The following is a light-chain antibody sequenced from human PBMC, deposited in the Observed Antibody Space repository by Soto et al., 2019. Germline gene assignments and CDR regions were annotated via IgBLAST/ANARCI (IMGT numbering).Light chain of an antibody. V-gene: IGKV3-20*01. CDR1: QSVSSSY. CDR3: QQFGSSSGFT. Sequence: EFVLTQSPGTLSLSPGERATLSCRASQSVSSSYLAWFQQKPGQAPRLLIYAASSRATGIPDRFSGSGSGTDFTLTISRLEPEDFAVYYCQQFGSSSGFTFGPGTKVDIK. J-gene: IGKJ3*01. CDR2: AAS.